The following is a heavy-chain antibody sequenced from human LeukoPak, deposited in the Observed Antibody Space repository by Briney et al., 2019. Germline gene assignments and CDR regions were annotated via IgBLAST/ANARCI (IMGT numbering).Heavy chain of an antibody. Sequence: GGSLRLSCAASGFTFSSYEMNWVRQAPGKGLEGVSYISSSGSTIYYADSVKGRFTISRDNAKNSLYLQMNSLRAEDTAVYYCAGGLVDTAMVDWGQGTLVTVSS. CDR3: AGGLVDTAMVD. V-gene: IGHV3-48*03. CDR1: GFTFSSYE. D-gene: IGHD5-18*01. CDR2: ISSSGSTI. J-gene: IGHJ4*02.